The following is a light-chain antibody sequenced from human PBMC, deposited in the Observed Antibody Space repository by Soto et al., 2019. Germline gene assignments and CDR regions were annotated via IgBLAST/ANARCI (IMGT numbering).Light chain of an antibody. CDR1: SNNIGSYNL. CDR2: EGS. Sequence: QSALTQPASVSGSPGQSITISCTGTSNNIGSYNLVSWYQQHPGKASKLMIYEGSKRPSGVSNRFSGSKSGNTASLTISGLQAEDEADYYCCSYAGSSTWVFGAGTKLTVL. J-gene: IGLJ3*02. CDR3: CSYAGSSTWV. V-gene: IGLV2-23*01.